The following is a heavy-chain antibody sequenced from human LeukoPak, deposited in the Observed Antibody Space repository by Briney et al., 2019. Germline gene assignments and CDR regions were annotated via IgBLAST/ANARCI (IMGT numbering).Heavy chain of an antibody. CDR1: GYTFTGYY. V-gene: IGHV1-2*02. CDR2: INPNSGGT. D-gene: IGHD6-13*01. CDR3: ARRSSSWSNWFDP. Sequence: ASVKVSCKASGYTFTGYYMHWVRQAPGRGLEWMGWINPNSGGTNYAQKFQGRVTMTRDTSISTAYMELSRLRSDDTAVYYCARRSSSWSNWFDPWGQGTLVTVSS. J-gene: IGHJ5*02.